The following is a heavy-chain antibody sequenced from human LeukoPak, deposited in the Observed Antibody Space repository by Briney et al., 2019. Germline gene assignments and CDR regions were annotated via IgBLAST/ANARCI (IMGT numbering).Heavy chain of an antibody. CDR2: IRHHGSEQ. V-gene: IGHV3-30*02. CDR1: GFTFSRHG. D-gene: IGHD3-3*01. Sequence: PGGSLRLSCAASGFTFSRHGMRWVRQAPGKGREWVAFIRHHGSEQYYGDSVKGRLTISRDNSENTLYLQMNSLRPEDTAVYHCAKGSDYCSNNCPQYYHYMDVWGKGTTVIVSS. J-gene: IGHJ6*03. CDR3: AKGSDYCSNNCPQYYHYMDV.